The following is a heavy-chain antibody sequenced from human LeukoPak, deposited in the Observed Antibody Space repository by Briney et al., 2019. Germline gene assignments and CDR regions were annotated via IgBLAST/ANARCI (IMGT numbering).Heavy chain of an antibody. V-gene: IGHV3-66*01. CDR2: IYSGGST. J-gene: IGHJ4*02. CDR3: ARRSMMATIDY. CDR1: GFTVSSNY. Sequence: GGSLRLSCAASGFTVSSNYMSWVRQAPGKGLEWVSVIYSGGSTYYADSVKGRFTISRDNSKNTLYLQMNSLRAEDTAVYYCARRSMMATIDYRGQGTLVTVSS. D-gene: IGHD5-24*01.